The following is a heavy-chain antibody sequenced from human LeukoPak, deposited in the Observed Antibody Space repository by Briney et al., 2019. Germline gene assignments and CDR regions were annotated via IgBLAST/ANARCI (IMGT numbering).Heavy chain of an antibody. Sequence: PSETLSLTCSVSGYSISSAYYWGWIRQPPGKGLEWIGTMYHSGSTNYNPSLKSRVTISVDTSKNQFSLKLSSVTAADTAVYYCARNIAVAGRGDYMDVWGKGTTVTISS. J-gene: IGHJ6*03. D-gene: IGHD6-19*01. CDR1: GYSISSAYY. V-gene: IGHV4-38-2*02. CDR2: MYHSGST. CDR3: ARNIAVAGRGDYMDV.